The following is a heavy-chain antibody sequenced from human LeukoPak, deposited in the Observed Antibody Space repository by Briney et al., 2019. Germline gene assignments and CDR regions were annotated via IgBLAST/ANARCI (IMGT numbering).Heavy chain of an antibody. D-gene: IGHD6-13*01. CDR1: GFTFSSYW. V-gene: IGHV3-74*01. CDR3: ARDDSSSSWYYYYYMDV. Sequence: GGSLRLSCAASGFTFSSYWMHWVRQAPGKGLVWVSRINSDGSSTSYADSVKGRFTISRDNAKNTLYLQMNSLRAEDTAVYYCARDDSSSSWYYYYYMDVWGKGTTVTVSS. J-gene: IGHJ6*03. CDR2: INSDGSST.